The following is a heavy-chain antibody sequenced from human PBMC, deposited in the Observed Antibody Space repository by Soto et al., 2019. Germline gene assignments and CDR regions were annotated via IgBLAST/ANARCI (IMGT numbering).Heavy chain of an antibody. D-gene: IGHD2-21*02. Sequence: SETLSLTCTVTGGSISSGGYYWSWIRQHPGKGLEWIGYIYYSGSTYYNPSLKSRVTISVDTSKNQFSLKLSSVTAADTAVYYCARDSAYGGGDCYPGAFDIWGQGTMVT. J-gene: IGHJ3*02. CDR2: IYYSGST. CDR3: ARDSAYGGGDCYPGAFDI. CDR1: GGSISSGGYY. V-gene: IGHV4-31*03.